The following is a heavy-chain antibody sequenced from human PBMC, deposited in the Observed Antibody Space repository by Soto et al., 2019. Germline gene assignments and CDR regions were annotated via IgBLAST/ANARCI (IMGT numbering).Heavy chain of an antibody. CDR1: GYTFTSYG. V-gene: IGHV1-18*01. D-gene: IGHD5-12*01. J-gene: IGHJ3*02. Sequence: ASVKVSCKASGYTFTSYGISWVRQAPGQELEWMGWISAYNGNTNYAQKLQGRVTMTTGTSTSTGYMELRSLRSDDTAVYYCARGRDGYNLGAFDIWGQGTMVT. CDR3: ARGRDGYNLGAFDI. CDR2: ISAYNGNT.